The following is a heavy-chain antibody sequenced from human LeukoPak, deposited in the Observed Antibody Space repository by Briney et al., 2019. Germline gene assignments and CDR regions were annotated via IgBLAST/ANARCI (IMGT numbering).Heavy chain of an antibody. Sequence: SETLSLTCTVSGGSISSYFWSWIRQPPGKGLEWIGYIYYSGSTNYNPSLKSRVTISVDTSKNQFSLKLSSVTAADTAVYYCARLFRSTSGFDPWGQGTLVTVSS. V-gene: IGHV4-59*01. J-gene: IGHJ5*02. CDR2: IYYSGST. CDR3: ARLFRSTSGFDP. CDR1: GGSISSYF.